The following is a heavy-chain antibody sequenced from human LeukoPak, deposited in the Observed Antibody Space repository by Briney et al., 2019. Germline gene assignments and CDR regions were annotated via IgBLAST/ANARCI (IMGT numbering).Heavy chain of an antibody. D-gene: IGHD4-11*01. Sequence: GGSLRLSCAVSGFTFGDYAMHWVRQAPGKGLEWVSGISWNGGTIGYADSVKGRFTISRDNAKNSLYLQMNSLRAEDTAVYYCGNHDYSDYYGGQGTLVTVSA. CDR3: GNHDYSDYY. CDR1: GFTFGDYA. J-gene: IGHJ4*02. V-gene: IGHV3-9*01. CDR2: ISWNGGTI.